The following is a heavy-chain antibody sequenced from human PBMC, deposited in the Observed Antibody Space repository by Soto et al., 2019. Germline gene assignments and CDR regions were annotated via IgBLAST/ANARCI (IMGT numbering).Heavy chain of an antibody. D-gene: IGHD2-15*01. V-gene: IGHV1-69*12. Sequence: QVQLVQSGAEVKKPGSSVKVSCKASGGTFSNYSINWVRQAPGQGLEWMGGIIPFFGTANYAQKFQGRVTITADESATKAYREVTSLRSDDTAVYYCARIEGYCSGGTCYRGSGDYWGQGTMVAVSS. CDR1: GGTFSNYS. CDR3: ARIEGYCSGGTCYRGSGDY. CDR2: IIPFFGTA. J-gene: IGHJ4*02.